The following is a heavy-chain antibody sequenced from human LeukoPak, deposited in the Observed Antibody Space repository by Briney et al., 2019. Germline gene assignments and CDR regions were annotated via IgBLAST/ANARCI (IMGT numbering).Heavy chain of an antibody. J-gene: IGHJ4*02. Sequence: SETLSLTCTVSGGSISSSSYYWGWIRQPPGKGLEWIGSIYYSGSTFYNPSLKSRVTISVDTSKNQFSLKLSSVTATDTAVYFCARQSSTSCYIDYWGQGTLVAASS. CDR1: GGSISSSSYY. CDR2: IYYSGST. V-gene: IGHV4-39*01. D-gene: IGHD2-2*02. CDR3: ARQSSTSCYIDY.